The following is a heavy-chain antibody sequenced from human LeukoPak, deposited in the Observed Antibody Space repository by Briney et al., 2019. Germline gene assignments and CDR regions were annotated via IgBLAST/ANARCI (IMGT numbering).Heavy chain of an antibody. CDR3: AKGRGYSGNAADS. J-gene: IGHJ5*01. CDR2: MRGDGSTT. Sequence: PGGSLRLSCAASGFAFDDYAVHWVRHAPGKGLELVSLMRGDGSTTYYADSVKGRFTISRDNSKNSLNLQMNSLRIEDTALYYCAKGRGYSGNAADSWGQGTLVTVSS. V-gene: IGHV3-43*02. CDR1: GFAFDDYA. D-gene: IGHD5-12*01.